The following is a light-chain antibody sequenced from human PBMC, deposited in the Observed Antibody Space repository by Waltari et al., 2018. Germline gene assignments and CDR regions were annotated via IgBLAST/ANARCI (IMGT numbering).Light chain of an antibody. CDR3: QQYNNWPPWT. V-gene: IGKV3D-15*01. CDR2: GAS. J-gene: IGKJ1*01. CDR1: QSVSSN. Sequence: EIVMTQSPATLSVSPVERATLPCRASQSVSSNLAWYQPKPGQAPRLLIYGASTRATGIPARFSGSGSGTEFTLTISSLQSEDFAVYYGQQYNNWPPWTFGQGTKVEIK.